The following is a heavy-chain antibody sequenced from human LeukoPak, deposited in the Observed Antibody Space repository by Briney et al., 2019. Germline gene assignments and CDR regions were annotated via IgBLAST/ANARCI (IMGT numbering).Heavy chain of an antibody. V-gene: IGHV3-23*01. Sequence: GGSLRLSCAASGFTFTSYAMNWVRQAPGEGLEXXXXXSGSGGSTYYADSVKGRLIISRDNSKDTLYLQMSSLRAEDTAVYYCAKSFCSSTSCYWITMSFDYWGQGTLVTVSS. CDR1: GFTFTSYA. J-gene: IGHJ4*02. D-gene: IGHD2-2*01. CDR2: XSGSGGST. CDR3: AKSFCSSTSCYWITMSFDY.